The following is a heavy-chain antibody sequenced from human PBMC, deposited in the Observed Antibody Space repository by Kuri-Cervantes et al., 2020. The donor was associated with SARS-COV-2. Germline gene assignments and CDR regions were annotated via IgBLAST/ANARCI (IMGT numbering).Heavy chain of an antibody. J-gene: IGHJ1*01. Sequence: GESLKISCAASGFTFSDYYMNWVRQAPGKGLEWVAYVSSDNSYKRYVDSVKGRFTISRDNAKNSLYLQMNTLKTEDTAVFYCARDASYSGSYGSFQHWGQGTLVTVSS. CDR2: VSSDNSYK. V-gene: IGHV3-11*06. CDR3: ARDASYSGSYGSFQH. D-gene: IGHD1-26*01. CDR1: GFTFSDYY.